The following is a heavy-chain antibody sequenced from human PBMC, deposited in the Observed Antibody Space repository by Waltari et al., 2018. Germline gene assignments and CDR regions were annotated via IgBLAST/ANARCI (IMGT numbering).Heavy chain of an antibody. CDR1: GFTFSSYG. V-gene: IGHV3-30*02. CDR2: LRDDGSNK. D-gene: IGHD6-19*01. J-gene: IGHJ4*02. CDR3: AKDRSIAVAGTEIDY. Sequence: QVQLVESGGGVVQPGGSLRLSCAASGFTFSSYGMHWVRQAPGKGLELVAFLRDDGSNKYYADSLKGRFTISRDNSKNTLYLQMNSLRAEDTAVYYCAKDRSIAVAGTEIDYWGQGTLVTVSS.